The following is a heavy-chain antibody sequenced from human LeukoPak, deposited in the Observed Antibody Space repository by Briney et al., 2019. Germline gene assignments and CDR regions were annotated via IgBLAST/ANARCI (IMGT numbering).Heavy chain of an antibody. CDR2: IIPIFGTA. CDR1: GGTFSSYA. V-gene: IGHV1-69*05. CDR3: ARDAAADFWTAGYYFDY. D-gene: IGHD3-3*01. J-gene: IGHJ4*02. Sequence: SVKVSCKACGGTFSSYAISWVRQAPGQGLEWMGRIIPIFGTANYAQKFQGRVTITTDESTSTAYMELSSLRSEDSAVYYCARDAAADFWTAGYYFDYWGQGTLVTVSS.